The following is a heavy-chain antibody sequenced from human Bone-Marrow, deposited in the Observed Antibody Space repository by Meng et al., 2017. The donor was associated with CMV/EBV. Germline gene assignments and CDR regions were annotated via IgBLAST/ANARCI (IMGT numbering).Heavy chain of an antibody. J-gene: IGHJ4*02. V-gene: IGHV3-74*01. Sequence: GESLKISCAASGFTFSSYWMHWVRQAPGKGLVWVSRINLDGSSTSYADSVKGRFSISRDNAKNSLYLQMNSLRPEDTAVYYCAKEFLWFGESEGIDYWGQGTLVTVSS. CDR1: GFTFSSYW. D-gene: IGHD3-10*01. CDR2: INLDGSST. CDR3: AKEFLWFGESEGIDY.